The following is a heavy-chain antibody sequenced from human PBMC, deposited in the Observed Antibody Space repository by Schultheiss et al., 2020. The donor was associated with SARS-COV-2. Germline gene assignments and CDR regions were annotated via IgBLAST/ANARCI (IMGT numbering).Heavy chain of an antibody. J-gene: IGHJ4*02. CDR3: ARSRFQTYYYDSSGFPTTPAFDY. D-gene: IGHD3-22*01. CDR1: GGSISSTTYY. V-gene: IGHV4-39*07. CDR2: IYYSGST. Sequence: SQTLSLTCTVSGGSISSTTYYWGWIRQPPGKGLEWIGSIYYSGSTYYNPSLKSRVTISVDTSKNQFSLKLSSVTAADTAVYYCARSRFQTYYYDSSGFPTTPAFDYWGQGTLVTVSS.